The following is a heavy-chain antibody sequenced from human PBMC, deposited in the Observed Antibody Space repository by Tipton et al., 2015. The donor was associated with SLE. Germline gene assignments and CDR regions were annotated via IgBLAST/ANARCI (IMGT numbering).Heavy chain of an antibody. CDR1: GFSFNIYA. CDR3: TRDPPRVGYGDSRKPPSVGYY. CDR2: MKEDGSEI. V-gene: IGHV3-7*01. J-gene: IGHJ4*02. D-gene: IGHD4-17*01. Sequence: SLRLSCVASGFSFNIYAMSWVRQAPGKGLEWVANMKEDGSEIYYGDSVKGRFIISRDNAKNSVFLQLNFLRVDDTAVYYCTRDPPRVGYGDSRKPPSVGYYWGQGTLVTVSS.